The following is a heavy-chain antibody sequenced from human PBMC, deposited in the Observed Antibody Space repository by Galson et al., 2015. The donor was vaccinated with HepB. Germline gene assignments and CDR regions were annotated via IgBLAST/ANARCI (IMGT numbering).Heavy chain of an antibody. CDR3: AQDLAYFYGSGSYFVGMDV. D-gene: IGHD3-10*01. Sequence: SLRLSCAASGFTFEDYAMHWVRQVPGKGLEWVSGISWNSDFTGYADSVRGRFTISRDNAKYSLYLQMNSLRAEDTALYYCAQDLAYFYGSGSYFVGMDVWGQVTTVTVSS. J-gene: IGHJ6*02. CDR1: GFTFEDYA. V-gene: IGHV3-9*01. CDR2: ISWNSDFT.